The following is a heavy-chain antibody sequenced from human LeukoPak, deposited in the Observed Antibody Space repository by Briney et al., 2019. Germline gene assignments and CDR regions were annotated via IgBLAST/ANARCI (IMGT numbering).Heavy chain of an antibody. CDR1: GFIFSSSA. CDR2: IVVGSGNT. D-gene: IGHD4-17*01. Sequence: EASVKVSCNASGFIFSSSAVQWVRHARGQRLEWIGWIVVGSGNTNYAQNFQERVTITRDMSTSTAYMELSSLRSEDTAVYYCVADCYGDCIDWGQGTLVTVSS. V-gene: IGHV1-58*01. J-gene: IGHJ4*02. CDR3: VADCYGDCID.